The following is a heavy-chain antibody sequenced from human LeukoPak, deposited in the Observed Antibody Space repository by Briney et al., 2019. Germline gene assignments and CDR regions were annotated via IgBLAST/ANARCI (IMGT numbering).Heavy chain of an antibody. V-gene: IGHV1-3*01. D-gene: IGHD4-17*01. J-gene: IGHJ4*02. CDR1: GNSFSNYA. CDR2: INAGSGNT. Sequence: ASVKVSCKASGNSFSNYAIHWVRQAPGQRLEWMGWINAGSGNTKYSQKSQGRVAFTRDTSASTAYMELSSLKSEDTAVYYCASDHGDYILRDWGQGTLVTVSS. CDR3: ASDHGDYILRD.